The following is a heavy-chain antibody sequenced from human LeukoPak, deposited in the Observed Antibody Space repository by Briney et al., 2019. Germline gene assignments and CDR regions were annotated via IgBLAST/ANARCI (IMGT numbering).Heavy chain of an antibody. D-gene: IGHD3-10*01. CDR3: ARDSGTTGEVKFDP. CDR1: GGSFSGYY. CDR2: INHSGST. V-gene: IGHV4-34*01. Sequence: PSETLSLTCAVYGGSFSGYYWSWIRQPPGKGLEWIGEINHSGSTNYNPSLKNRVTISVDTSKNQFSLKLSSVTAAVTAVYYCARDSGTTGEVKFDPWGQGTLVTVSS. J-gene: IGHJ5*02.